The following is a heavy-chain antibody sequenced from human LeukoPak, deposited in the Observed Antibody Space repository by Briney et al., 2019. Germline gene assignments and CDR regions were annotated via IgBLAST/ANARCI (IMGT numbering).Heavy chain of an antibody. V-gene: IGHV4-59*12. CDR2: IYYSGST. Sequence: SETLSLTCTVSGGSISSYYWSWIRQPPGKGLEWIGYIYYSGSTYYNPSLKSRVTISVGRSKNQFSLKLSSVTAADTAVYYCAVDSSGYYGHVGWGQGTLVTVSS. CDR3: AVDSSGYYGHVG. CDR1: GGSISSYY. J-gene: IGHJ4*02. D-gene: IGHD3-22*01.